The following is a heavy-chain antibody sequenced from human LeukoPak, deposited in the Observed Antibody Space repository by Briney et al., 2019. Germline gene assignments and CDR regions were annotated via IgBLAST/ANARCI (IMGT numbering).Heavy chain of an antibody. Sequence: PSETLSLTCTVSGGSISSYYWSWIRQPPGKGLEWIGYIYYSGGTNYNPSLKSRVTISVDTSKNQFSLKLSSVTAADTAVYYCARENDYGGNWYFDLWGRGTLVTVSS. CDR1: GGSISSYY. V-gene: IGHV4-59*01. CDR2: IYYSGGT. CDR3: ARENDYGGNWYFDL. J-gene: IGHJ2*01. D-gene: IGHD4-23*01.